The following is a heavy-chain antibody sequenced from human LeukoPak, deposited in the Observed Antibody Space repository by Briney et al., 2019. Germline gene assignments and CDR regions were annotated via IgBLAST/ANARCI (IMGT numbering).Heavy chain of an antibody. CDR2: INHSGST. J-gene: IGHJ4*02. Sequence: SETLSLTCAVYGGSFSGYYWNWIRQPPGKGLEWIGEINHSGSTNYNPSLKSRVTISVDTSKNQFSLKLSSVTAADTAVYYCARGGGYYTSTIDYWGQGTLVTVSS. CDR3: ARGGGYYTSTIDY. CDR1: GGSFSGYY. D-gene: IGHD3-22*01. V-gene: IGHV4-34*01.